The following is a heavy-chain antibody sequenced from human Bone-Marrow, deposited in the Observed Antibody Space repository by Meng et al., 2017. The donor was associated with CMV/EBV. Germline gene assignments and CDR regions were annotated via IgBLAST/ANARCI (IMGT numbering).Heavy chain of an antibody. CDR1: GFTFSSYA. CDR2: ISYDGSKK. CDR3: ATQTSCSGGSCYEPYHFDS. Sequence: GESLKISCAASGFTFSSYAMHWVRQAPGKGLEWVAIISYDGSKKYYADSVKGRFTISRDKSKSTLYLQMNSLRAEDRAVYYCATQTSCSGGSCYEPYHFDSWGQGTLVTVSS. D-gene: IGHD2-15*01. J-gene: IGHJ4*02. V-gene: IGHV3-30-3*01.